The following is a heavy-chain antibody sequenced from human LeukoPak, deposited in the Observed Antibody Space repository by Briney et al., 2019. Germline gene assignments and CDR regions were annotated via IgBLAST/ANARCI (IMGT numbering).Heavy chain of an antibody. CDR1: GVSISSGGYY. D-gene: IGHD3-9*01. V-gene: IGHV4-31*03. CDR2: IYYSGST. J-gene: IGHJ4*02. Sequence: SETLSLTCTVSGVSISSGGYYWSWIRQHPGKGLEWIGYIYYSGSTYYNPSLKSRVTISVDTSKNQFSLKLSSVTAADTAVYYCARTPLYDILTGYFDYWGQGTLVTVSS. CDR3: ARTPLYDILTGYFDY.